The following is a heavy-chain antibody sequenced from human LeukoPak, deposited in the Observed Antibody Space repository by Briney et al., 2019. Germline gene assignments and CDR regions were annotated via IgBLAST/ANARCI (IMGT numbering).Heavy chain of an antibody. CDR3: ARLSRGASWTHLDY. Sequence: ASVKVSCKASGYTFTSYGISWVRQAPGQGLEWMGRISAYNGNTNYAQKLQGRVTMTTDTSTSTAYMELRSLRSDDTAVYYCARLSRGASWTHLDYWGQGTLVTVSS. V-gene: IGHV1-18*01. CDR1: GYTFTSYG. J-gene: IGHJ4*02. D-gene: IGHD2-2*01. CDR2: ISAYNGNT.